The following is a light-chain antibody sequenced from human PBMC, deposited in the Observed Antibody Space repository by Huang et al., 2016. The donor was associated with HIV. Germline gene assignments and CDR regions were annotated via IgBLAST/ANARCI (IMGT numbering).Light chain of an antibody. Sequence: EIVLTQSPGTLSFSPGERATLSCRASHSVRSDSLAWYQQKPGQSPRLLIFGASSRAGAIPDRCSGSGSATDFTLTSSRLEPEDFAVYYWQQYGSSPLTFGGGTKVEIK. J-gene: IGKJ4*01. CDR2: GAS. CDR1: HSVRSDS. CDR3: QQYGSSPLT. V-gene: IGKV3-20*01.